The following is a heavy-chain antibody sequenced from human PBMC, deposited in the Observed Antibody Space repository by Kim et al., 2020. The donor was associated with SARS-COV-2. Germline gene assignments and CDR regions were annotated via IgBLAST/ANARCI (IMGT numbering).Heavy chain of an antibody. CDR3: ARGVDDLGSSTNSDPLNWF. D-gene: IGHD2-2*01. J-gene: IGHJ5*01. V-gene: IGHV1-3*04. CDR2: INTGNGNT. Sequence: ASVKVSCTASGYTFTSFGLHWVRQAPRQRPEWMGWINTGNGNTRYSQKFQGRVTITRDTSASTAYMELSSLRSEDTAVYYCARGVDDLGSSTNSDPLNWF. CDR1: GYTFTSFG.